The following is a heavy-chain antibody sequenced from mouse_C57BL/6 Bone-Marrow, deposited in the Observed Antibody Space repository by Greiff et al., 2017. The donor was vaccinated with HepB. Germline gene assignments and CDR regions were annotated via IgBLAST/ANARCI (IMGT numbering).Heavy chain of an antibody. J-gene: IGHJ3*01. CDR1: GYTFTSYG. V-gene: IGHV1-81*01. D-gene: IGHD6-5*01. CDR2: IYPRSGNT. Sequence: QVQLKESGAELARPGASVKLSCKASGYTFTSYGISWVKQRTGQGLEWIGEIYPRSGNTYYNEKFKGKATLTADKSSSTAYMELRSLTSEDSAVYFCARPLSAYWGQGTLVTVSA. CDR3: ARPLSAY.